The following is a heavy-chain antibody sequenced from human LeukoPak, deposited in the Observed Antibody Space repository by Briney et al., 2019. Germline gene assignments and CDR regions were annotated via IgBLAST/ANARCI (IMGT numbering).Heavy chain of an antibody. J-gene: IGHJ3*02. CDR2: INPSAGST. V-gene: IGHV1-46*01. CDR1: GYTFTSYY. CDR3: ARDRSSWYQSGLYDAFDI. Sequence: ASVKVSCTASGYTFTSYYMYWVRQAPGQGLEWMGLINPSAGSTSNAQKFQVRVTMTRDTSTSTVYMELSSLLSEDTAVYYCARDRSSWYQSGLYDAFDIWGQGTMVTVSS. D-gene: IGHD6-13*01.